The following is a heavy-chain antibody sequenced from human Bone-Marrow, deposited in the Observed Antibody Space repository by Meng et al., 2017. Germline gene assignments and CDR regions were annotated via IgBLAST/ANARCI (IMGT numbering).Heavy chain of an antibody. CDR3: ARDSYGSGSSPDY. CDR2: IIPILGIA. CDR1: GGTFSSYT. V-gene: IGHV1-69*04. J-gene: IGHJ4*02. D-gene: IGHD3-10*01. Sequence: SVKVSCKASGGTFSSYTISWVRQAPGQGLEWMGRIIPILGIANYAQKFQGRVTMTRDTSTSTVYMELSSLRSEDTAVYYCARDSYGSGSSPDYWGQGTLVTVSS.